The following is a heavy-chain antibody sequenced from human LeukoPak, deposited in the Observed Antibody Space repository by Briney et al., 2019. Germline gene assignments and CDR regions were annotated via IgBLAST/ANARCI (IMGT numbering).Heavy chain of an antibody. CDR3: ARDSRHQLVAYYYYGMDV. Sequence: GGSLRLSCAASGFTFSSYAMHWVRQAPGKGLEWVAVISYDGSNKYYADSVKSRFTISRDNSKNTLYLQMNSLRAEDTAVYYCARDSRHQLVAYYYYGMDVWGQGTTVTVSS. D-gene: IGHD6-13*01. CDR1: GFTFSSYA. V-gene: IGHV3-30-3*01. J-gene: IGHJ6*02. CDR2: ISYDGSNK.